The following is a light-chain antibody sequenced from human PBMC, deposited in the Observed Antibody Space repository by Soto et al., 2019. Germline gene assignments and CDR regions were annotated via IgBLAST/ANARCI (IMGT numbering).Light chain of an antibody. CDR2: LEGSGSY. J-gene: IGLJ3*02. Sequence: QSVLTQSSSASASLGSSVKLTCTLSSGHSSYIIAWHQQQPGKAHRYLMKLEGSGSYNKGSGVPDRFSGSSSGADRYLTISNLQSEDEADYYCETWDSNTRVFGGGTKVTVL. CDR1: SGHSSYI. CDR3: ETWDSNTRV. V-gene: IGLV4-60*03.